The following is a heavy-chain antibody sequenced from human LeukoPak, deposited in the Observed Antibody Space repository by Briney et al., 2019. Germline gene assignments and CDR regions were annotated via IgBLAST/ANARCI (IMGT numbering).Heavy chain of an antibody. CDR1: GGSISSYY. Sequence: SETLSLTCTVSGGSISSYYWSWIRQPPGKGLEWIGYIYYSGSTNYNPSLKSRVTISVDTPKNQFSLKLSSVTAADTAVYYCARKDRYSSGWYSYWGQGTLVTVSS. V-gene: IGHV4-59*01. J-gene: IGHJ4*02. CDR3: ARKDRYSSGWYSY. CDR2: IYYSGST. D-gene: IGHD6-19*01.